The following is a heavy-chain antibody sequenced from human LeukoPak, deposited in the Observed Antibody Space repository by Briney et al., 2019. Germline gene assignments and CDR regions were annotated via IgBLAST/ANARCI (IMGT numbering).Heavy chain of an antibody. CDR3: AKGTTNWGSYYMDV. CDR1: GLTFSDYS. Sequence: WGSLRLSCAASGLTFSDYSMNWVRQAPGKGLEWVSSISSSSSYMKYAESVRGRFTISRDNAKNSLYLHMSSLRAEDTAVYYCAKGTTNWGSYYMDVWGKGTTVTVSS. J-gene: IGHJ6*03. D-gene: IGHD7-27*01. CDR2: ISSSSSYM. V-gene: IGHV3-21*01.